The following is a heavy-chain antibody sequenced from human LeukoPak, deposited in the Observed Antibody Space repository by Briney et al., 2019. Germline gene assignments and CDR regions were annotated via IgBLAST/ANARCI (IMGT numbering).Heavy chain of an antibody. D-gene: IGHD2-15*01. CDR1: GGSISGYY. CDR3: ARGEEPYCSGGSCYWFDP. Sequence: SETLSLTCSVSGGSISGYYWSWIRQPPGKGLEWIGYIYYSGTTIYNPSLKSRLTISLDTSKNQFSLNLSSVTAADTAVYYCARGEEPYCSGGSCYWFDPWGQGTLVTVSS. J-gene: IGHJ5*02. CDR2: IYYSGTT. V-gene: IGHV4-59*08.